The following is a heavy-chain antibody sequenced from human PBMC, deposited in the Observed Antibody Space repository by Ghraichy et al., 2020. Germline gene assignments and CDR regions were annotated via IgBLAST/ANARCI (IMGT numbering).Heavy chain of an antibody. Sequence: GESLNISCAASGFTFSNYDIHWVRQATGKGLEWVSAIGTAGDTYYPGSVKGRFTISRDNAKNSLYLQMNSLRAGDTAVYYCARRYCSSTSCYDAFDIWGQGTMVTVSS. CDR2: IGTAGDT. D-gene: IGHD2-2*01. CDR3: ARRYCSSTSCYDAFDI. CDR1: GFTFSNYD. J-gene: IGHJ3*02. V-gene: IGHV3-13*01.